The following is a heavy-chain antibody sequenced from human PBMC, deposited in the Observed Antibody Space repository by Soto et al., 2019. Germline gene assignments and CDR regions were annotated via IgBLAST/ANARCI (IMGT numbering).Heavy chain of an antibody. V-gene: IGHV1-69*01. CDR2: FIPVYRTL. D-gene: IGHD3-3*01. J-gene: IGHJ4*02. Sequence: QVLLVQSGAEVKKPGSSVKISCKASGGSFGNSAINWVRQTPGQGLEWLGGFIPVYRTLNYAQKFQGRFTITADESTGTAYMTLNSLASNAPAVYYCATGIIWIGYFTVDSWGQGARVTVSS. CDR3: ATGIIWIGYFTVDS. CDR1: GGSFGNSA.